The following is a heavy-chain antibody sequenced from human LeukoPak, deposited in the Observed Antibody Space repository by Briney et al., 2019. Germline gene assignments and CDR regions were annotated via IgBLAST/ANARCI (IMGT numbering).Heavy chain of an antibody. CDR2: VYEYGIT. J-gene: IGHJ4*02. CDR3: ARGSFHWLLG. V-gene: IGHV4-61*05. CDR1: GGSISGSSFW. Sequence: SETLSLTCTVSGGSISGSSFWWAWIRRPPGKGLEWIGNVYEYGITNYNPSLESRVAISIDTFKNQFSLKLTSVTAADTAVYYCARGSFHWLLGWGQGTLVTVSS. D-gene: IGHD3-9*01.